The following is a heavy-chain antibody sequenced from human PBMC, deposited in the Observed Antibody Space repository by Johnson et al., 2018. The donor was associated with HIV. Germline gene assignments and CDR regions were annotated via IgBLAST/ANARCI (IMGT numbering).Heavy chain of an antibody. Sequence: QMLLVESGGGLVKPGGSLRLSCAASGFTFSDYYMSWIRQAPGKGLEWVSYISSSGSTIYYADSVKGRFTISRDNYKNTLYLQMNSLRAEDTAVYYCAKDQWSSSWTNDAFDFWGQGTTVTVSS. J-gene: IGHJ3*01. CDR2: ISSSGSTI. CDR3: AKDQWSSSWTNDAFDF. D-gene: IGHD6-13*01. V-gene: IGHV3-11*04. CDR1: GFTFSDYY.